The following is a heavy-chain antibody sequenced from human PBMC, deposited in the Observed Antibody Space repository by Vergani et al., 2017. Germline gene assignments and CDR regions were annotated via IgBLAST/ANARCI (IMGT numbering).Heavy chain of an antibody. Sequence: EVQLLESGGGLVQPGGSLRLSCAASGFTFSSYAMSWVRQAPGKGLEWVSAISGSGGSTYYADSVKGRFTISRDNSKNTLYLQMNSLSAEDTAVYYCAKGGSTGTNYYYYYYYMDVWGKGTTVTVSS. V-gene: IGHV3-23*01. CDR1: GFTFSSYA. CDR3: AKGGSTGTNYYYYYYYMDV. J-gene: IGHJ6*03. CDR2: ISGSGGST. D-gene: IGHD1-1*01.